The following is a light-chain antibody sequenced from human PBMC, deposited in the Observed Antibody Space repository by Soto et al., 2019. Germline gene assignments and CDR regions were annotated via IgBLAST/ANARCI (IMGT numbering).Light chain of an antibody. CDR2: NAT. J-gene: IGKJ1*01. V-gene: IGKV3-15*01. CDR1: QSVSST. Sequence: EIVMTQSPATLSVSPGERATLSCRASQSVSSTLAWYQQKPGQAPRLLIYNATTRATGIPARFSGSGSGTEFTLTISSLQSEDFAVYYCQHYDNWPPWTFGQGTKVDIK. CDR3: QHYDNWPPWT.